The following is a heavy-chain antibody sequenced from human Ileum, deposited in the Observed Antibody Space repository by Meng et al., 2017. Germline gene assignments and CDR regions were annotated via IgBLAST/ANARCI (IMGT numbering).Heavy chain of an antibody. CDR3: VRDDSTGDYYFDY. V-gene: IGHV3-7*01. Sequence: GESLKISCAASGFTFSSYWMSWVRQAPGKGLERVANINQDESEKYYVDSVKGRFTISRDNAKSSLYLQMSSLGDEDTAVYYCVRDDSTGDYYFDYWGQGTLVTVSS. CDR2: INQDESEK. D-gene: IGHD3-22*01. CDR1: GFTFSSYW. J-gene: IGHJ4*02.